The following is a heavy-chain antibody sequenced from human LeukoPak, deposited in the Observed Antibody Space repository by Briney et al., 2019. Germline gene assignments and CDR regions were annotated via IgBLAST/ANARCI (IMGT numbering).Heavy chain of an antibody. V-gene: IGHV4-59*08. Sequence: PGGSLRLSCAASGFTFSSYAMSWIRQPPGKGLEWIGYIYYSGSTNYNPSLKSRVTISVDTSKNQFSLKLSSVTAADTAVYYCTRVGVYDSSGYYYRTPDYWYFDLWGRGTLVTVSS. CDR1: GFTFSSYA. D-gene: IGHD3-22*01. CDR2: IYYSGST. CDR3: TRVGVYDSSGYYYRTPDYWYFDL. J-gene: IGHJ2*01.